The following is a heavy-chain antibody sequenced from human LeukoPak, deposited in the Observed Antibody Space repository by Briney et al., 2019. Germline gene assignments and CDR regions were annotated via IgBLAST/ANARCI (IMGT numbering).Heavy chain of an antibody. Sequence: SVKVSCKASGGTFSSYAISWVRQAPGQGLGWMGRIIPILGIANYAQKFQGRVTITADKSTSTAYMELSSLRSEDTAVYYCARETSGYSYGLIVYWGQGTLVTVSS. D-gene: IGHD5-18*01. V-gene: IGHV1-69*04. CDR2: IIPILGIA. CDR3: ARETSGYSYGLIVY. CDR1: GGTFSSYA. J-gene: IGHJ4*02.